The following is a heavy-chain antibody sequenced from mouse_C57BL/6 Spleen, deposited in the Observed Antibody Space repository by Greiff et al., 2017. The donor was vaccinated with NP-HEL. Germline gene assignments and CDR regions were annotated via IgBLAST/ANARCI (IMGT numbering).Heavy chain of an antibody. D-gene: IGHD2-3*01. J-gene: IGHJ2*01. CDR3: AGKNSGYYYFDY. CDR1: GYTFTDYY. V-gene: IGHV1-26*01. CDR2: INPNNGGT. Sequence: EVQLQQSGPELVKPGASVKISCKASGYTFTDYYMNWVKQSHGKSLEWIGDINPNNGGTSYNQKFKGKATLTVDKSSSTAYMELRSLTSEDSAVYYCAGKNSGYYYFDYWGQGTTLTVSS.